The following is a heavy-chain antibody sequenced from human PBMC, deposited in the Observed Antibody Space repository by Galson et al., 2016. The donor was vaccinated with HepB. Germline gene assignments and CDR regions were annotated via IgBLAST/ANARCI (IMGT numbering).Heavy chain of an antibody. CDR2: IYYSGRT. Sequence: LEWIGYIYYSGRTSYNPSLKSRITMSVDRSKNQFSLRLTSVTVADAAVYYCARGRGTYGSSTGVHFWGQGLLVSVSS. J-gene: IGHJ4*02. CDR3: ARGRGTYGSSTGVHF. V-gene: IGHV4-31*02. D-gene: IGHD6-19*01.